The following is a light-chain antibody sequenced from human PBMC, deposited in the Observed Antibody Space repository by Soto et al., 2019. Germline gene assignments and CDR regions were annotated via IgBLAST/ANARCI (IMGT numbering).Light chain of an antibody. V-gene: IGKV4-1*01. J-gene: IGKJ4*01. CDR2: WAS. CDR1: QSLFYSSNNKNY. CDR3: HQYFNPPLT. Sequence: DIVMTQSPDSLAVSLGERATINCRSSQSLFYSSNNKNYLAWYQQRPGQPPKLIVNWASTRESGVPDRFSGGGSGTDFTLTINSLQAEDVAVYYCHQYFNPPLTFGGGTKVEIK.